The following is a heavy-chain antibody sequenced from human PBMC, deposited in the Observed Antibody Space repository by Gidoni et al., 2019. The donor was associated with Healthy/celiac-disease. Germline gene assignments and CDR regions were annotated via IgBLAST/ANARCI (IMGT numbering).Heavy chain of an antibody. V-gene: IGHV4-34*01. J-gene: IGHJ4*02. CDR1: GGSFSGYY. D-gene: IGHD3-10*01. CDR2: INHSGST. Sequence: QVQLQQWGAGLLKPSETLSLTCAVYGGSFSGYYWSWIRQPPGKGLEWIGEINHSGSTNYNPPLKSRVTISVDTSKNQFSLKLSSVTAADTAVYYCARSGSLYDYYGSGRFDYWGQGTLVTVSS. CDR3: ARSGSLYDYYGSGRFDY.